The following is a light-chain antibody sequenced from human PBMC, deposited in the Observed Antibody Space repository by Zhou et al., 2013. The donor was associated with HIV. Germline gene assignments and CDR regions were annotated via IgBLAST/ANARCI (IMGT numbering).Light chain of an antibody. V-gene: IGKV1-5*03. CDR2: KAS. J-gene: IGKJ1*01. Sequence: DIQMTQSRSTLSASVGDRVTITCRASQSISTWLAWYQQKPGKAPKLLIYKASSLESGVPSRFSGSGPGTEFTLTISSLQPDDFATYYCQQCNSPWTFGQGTKVEI. CDR3: QQCNSPWT. CDR1: QSISTW.